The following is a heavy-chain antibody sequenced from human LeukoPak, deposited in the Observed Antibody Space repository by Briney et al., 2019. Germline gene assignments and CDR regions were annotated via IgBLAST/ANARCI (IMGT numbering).Heavy chain of an antibody. D-gene: IGHD6-19*01. V-gene: IGHV3-64D*09. CDR3: VKYSSGWYYDY. Sequence: PGVPLRLSCSASGFTFSKYAMHWVRQAPGKGLEYVSAINDNGRSTYYADSVKGRFSISRDNSKSTLYLQMSSLRTEDTAVYYCVKYSSGWYYDYWGQGTLVT. CDR1: GFTFSKYA. J-gene: IGHJ4*02. CDR2: INDNGRST.